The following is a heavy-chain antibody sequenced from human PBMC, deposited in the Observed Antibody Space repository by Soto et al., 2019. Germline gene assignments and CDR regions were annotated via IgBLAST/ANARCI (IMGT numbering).Heavy chain of an antibody. Sequence: QVQLVESGGGVVQPGTSLTLSCSASGFIFSNYGMHWVRQAPGKWLEWVSIISYDGSRKHYVDSVKGRFTISRDNSKNTQDLQMNSLRAEDTAVYYCAKDIHPGRDTYHYGADYWGQGTLVAVSS. D-gene: IGHD5-12*01. J-gene: IGHJ4*02. CDR1: GFIFSNYG. CDR3: AKDIHPGRDTYHYGADY. V-gene: IGHV3-30*18. CDR2: ISYDGSRK.